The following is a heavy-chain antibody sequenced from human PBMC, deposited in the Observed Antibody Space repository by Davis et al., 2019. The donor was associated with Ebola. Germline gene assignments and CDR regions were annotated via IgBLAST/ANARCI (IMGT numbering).Heavy chain of an antibody. CDR2: ISSSSSYT. CDR3: ARGLTTVVTRILYGMDV. CDR1: GFTFSDYY. V-gene: IGHV3-11*06. D-gene: IGHD4-23*01. J-gene: IGHJ6*02. Sequence: GESLKISCAASGFTFSDYYMSWIRQAPGKGLEWVSYISSSSSYTNYADSVKGRFTISRDNAKNSLYLQMNSLRAEDTAVYYCARGLTTVVTRILYGMDVWGQGTTVTVSS.